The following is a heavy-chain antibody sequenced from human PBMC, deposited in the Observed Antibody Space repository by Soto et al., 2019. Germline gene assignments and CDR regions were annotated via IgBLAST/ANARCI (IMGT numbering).Heavy chain of an antibody. J-gene: IGHJ6*02. CDR1: GGSISSGDYY. Sequence: PSETLSLTCTVSGGSISSGDYYWSWIRQPPGKGLEWIGYIYYSGSTYYNPFLKSRVTISVDTSKNQFSLKLSSVTAADTAVYYCARGVGGLWFGELSKYYYGMDVWGQGTTVTVSS. V-gene: IGHV4-30-4*01. CDR3: ARGVGGLWFGELSKYYYGMDV. CDR2: IYYSGST. D-gene: IGHD3-10*01.